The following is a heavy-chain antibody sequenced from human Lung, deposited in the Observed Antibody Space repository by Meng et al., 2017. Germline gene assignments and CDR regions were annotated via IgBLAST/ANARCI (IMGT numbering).Heavy chain of an antibody. J-gene: IGHJ1*01. CDR2: INRDGTKP. D-gene: IGHD1-1*01. Sequence: EVQAVGSGGGLVPPGGSLSLSCAASGFTFTDHWMHWVRQGPGKGLVWVSRINRDGTKPTYADSVKGRFTISSDNAKNTLYLQMNNLRAEDTAFYYCTNDRLNHWGQGALVTVSS. CDR1: GFTFTDHW. V-gene: IGHV3-74*01. CDR3: TNDRLNH.